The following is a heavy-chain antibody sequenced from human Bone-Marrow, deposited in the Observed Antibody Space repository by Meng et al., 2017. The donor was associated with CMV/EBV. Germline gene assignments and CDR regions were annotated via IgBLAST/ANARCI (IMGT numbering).Heavy chain of an antibody. CDR1: GGNFRRNY. V-gene: IGHV3-66*02. CDR3: ARGAAAGNWYFDL. D-gene: IGHD6-13*01. CDR2: IYRDGTT. Sequence: ASGGNFRRNYMNWVRQAPGKGLEWVSIIYRDGTTYYADSVKGRFTISRDNPKNTLYLQMTSLRVEDTALYYCARGAAAGNWYFDLWGRGSLVTVSS. J-gene: IGHJ2*01.